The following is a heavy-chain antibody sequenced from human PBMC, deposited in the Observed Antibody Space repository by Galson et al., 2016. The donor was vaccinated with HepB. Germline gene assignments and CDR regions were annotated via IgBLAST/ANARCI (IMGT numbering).Heavy chain of an antibody. V-gene: IGHV3-66*01. CDR2: IYSIGTT. D-gene: IGHD3-3*01. J-gene: IGHJ4*02. Sequence: SLRLSCAASGFTVSNNYMTWVRHAPGKGLEWASLIYSIGTTLYADSVKGRFTISRDSSKNTLYLQMNSLRPEDTAVYYCARNVPVTILGYWGQGTLVTVSS. CDR3: ARNVPVTILGY. CDR1: GFTVSNNY.